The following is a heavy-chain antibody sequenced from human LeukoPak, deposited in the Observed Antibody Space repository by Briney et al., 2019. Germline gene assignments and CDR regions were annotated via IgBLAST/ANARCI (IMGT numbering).Heavy chain of an antibody. V-gene: IGHV3-30*02. Sequence: GGSLRLSCAVSGFTFSSYGMHWVRQAPGKGLEWVAFIRYDGSNKYYADSVKGRFTISRDNSKNTLYLQMNSLRAEDTAVYYCAKLAVTMVYYYYMDVWGKGTTVTISS. CDR3: AKLAVTMVYYYYMDV. CDR1: GFTFSSYG. D-gene: IGHD4/OR15-4a*01. J-gene: IGHJ6*03. CDR2: IRYDGSNK.